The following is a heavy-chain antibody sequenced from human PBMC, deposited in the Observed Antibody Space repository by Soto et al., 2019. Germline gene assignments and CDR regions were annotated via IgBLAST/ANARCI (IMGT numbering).Heavy chain of an antibody. CDR2: ISAYNGNT. CDR3: ARRGYSGYDFDY. D-gene: IGHD5-12*01. CDR1: DYTFTNYD. J-gene: IGHJ4*02. Sequence: ASVKVSCKTSDYTFTNYDISWVRQAPGQGLEWRGWISAYNGNTNYAQKLQGRVTMTTDTSTSTAYVELRSLRSDDTAVYYCARRGYSGYDFDYWGQGNLVTVSS. V-gene: IGHV1-18*01.